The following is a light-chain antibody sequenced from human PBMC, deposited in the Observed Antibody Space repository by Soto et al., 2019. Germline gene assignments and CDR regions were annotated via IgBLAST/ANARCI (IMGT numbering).Light chain of an antibody. Sequence: EIVLTQSPGTLSLSPGERATLSCRASQSVSSSYLAWYQQKPGQAPRLLIYGASSRATGIPDRFSGSGSGTDFTHTISRLEPEDFAVYYCHQYGSSPRTFGQGTKVEIK. CDR3: HQYGSSPRT. J-gene: IGKJ1*01. V-gene: IGKV3-20*01. CDR1: QSVSSSY. CDR2: GAS.